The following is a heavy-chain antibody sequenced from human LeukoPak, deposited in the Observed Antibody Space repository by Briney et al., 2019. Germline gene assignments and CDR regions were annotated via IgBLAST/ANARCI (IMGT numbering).Heavy chain of an antibody. Sequence: GGSLRLSCAASGFTVSSNYMSWVRQAPGKGLEWVSVIYSGGSTYYADSVKGRFTISRDNSKNTLYLQMNSLRAEDTAVYYCAKGPEDFWSGYPRPDYWGQGTLVTVSS. CDR1: GFTVSSNY. V-gene: IGHV3-66*01. J-gene: IGHJ4*02. D-gene: IGHD3-3*01. CDR3: AKGPEDFWSGYPRPDY. CDR2: IYSGGST.